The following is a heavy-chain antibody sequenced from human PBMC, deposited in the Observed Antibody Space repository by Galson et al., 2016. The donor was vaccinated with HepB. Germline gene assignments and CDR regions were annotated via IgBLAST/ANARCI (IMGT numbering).Heavy chain of an antibody. CDR1: GGSISSSSYY. V-gene: IGHV4-39*01. CDR2: ISYSGST. D-gene: IGHD4-17*01. J-gene: IGHJ6*02. Sequence: SETLSLTCTVSGGSISSSSYYWGWIRQPPGKGLDWIGSISYSGSTYYNPSLKSRVTISVDTSKNQFSLKLSSVTAADTAVYYCARHLPVTTQYYYYGMDVWGQGTTVTVSS. CDR3: ARHLPVTTQYYYYGMDV.